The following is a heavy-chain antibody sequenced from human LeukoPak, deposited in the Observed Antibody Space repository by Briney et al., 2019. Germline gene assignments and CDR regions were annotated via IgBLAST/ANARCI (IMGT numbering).Heavy chain of an antibody. J-gene: IGHJ4*02. D-gene: IGHD3-10*01. CDR3: ARENRGIITRPIDN. V-gene: IGHV4-34*01. Sequence: SETLSLTCAVYGGSFSGYYWSWIRQPPGKGLEWIGEINHSGSTNYNPSLKSRVTISVDTSKNQFSLKLSSVTAADTAFYYCARENRGIITRPIDNWGQGTLVTVSS. CDR1: GGSFSGYY. CDR2: INHSGST.